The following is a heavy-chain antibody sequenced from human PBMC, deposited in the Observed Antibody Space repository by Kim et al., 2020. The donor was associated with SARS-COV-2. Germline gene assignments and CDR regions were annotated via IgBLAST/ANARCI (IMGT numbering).Heavy chain of an antibody. CDR3: ANFGVVTPFDY. J-gene: IGHJ4*02. CDR2: T. V-gene: IGHV4-34*01. D-gene: IGHD3-3*01. Sequence: TNYNPSLKSRVTISIDTSKNQFSLKLSSVTAADTAVYYCANFGVVTPFDYWGQGTLVTVSS.